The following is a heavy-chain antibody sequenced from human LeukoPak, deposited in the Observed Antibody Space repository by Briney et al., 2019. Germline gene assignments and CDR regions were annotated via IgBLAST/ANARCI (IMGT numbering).Heavy chain of an antibody. V-gene: IGHV5-51*01. J-gene: IGHJ4*02. Sequence: GESLKISCKGSGYSFTSYWIGWGRQLPGKGLGWLGIIYPGDSDTRYSPSFQGQVTISADKSISTAYLQWSSLKASDTAMYYCARHAPLYYYFGSGSSSEYYFDYWGQGTLVTVSS. CDR3: ARHAPLYYYFGSGSSSEYYFDY. D-gene: IGHD3-10*01. CDR1: GYSFTSYW. CDR2: IYPGDSDT.